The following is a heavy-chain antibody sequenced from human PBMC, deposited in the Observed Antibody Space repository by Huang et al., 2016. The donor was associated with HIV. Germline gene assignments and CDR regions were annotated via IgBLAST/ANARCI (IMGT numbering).Heavy chain of an antibody. J-gene: IGHJ4*02. CDR3: AMSAYGDLDY. CDR1: GYTFTNYD. D-gene: IGHD4-17*01. CDR2: MNPNTGNT. Sequence: QVHLVQSGAEVKKPGASVKVSCKASGYTFTNYDINWVRQAPGRGREWRGWMNPNTGNTGLAQSFQGRVTMTRKTSITTAYMELTSLTSEDTAVYYCAMSAYGDLDYWGLGTLVIVSS. V-gene: IGHV1-8*02.